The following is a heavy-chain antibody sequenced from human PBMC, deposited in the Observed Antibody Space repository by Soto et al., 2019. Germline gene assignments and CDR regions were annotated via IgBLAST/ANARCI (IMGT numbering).Heavy chain of an antibody. CDR2: INAGNGNT. CDR1: GYTFTSYA. CDR3: AKLFWSGYSSYYYGMDV. Sequence: ASVKVSCKASGYTFTSYAMHRVRQAPGQRLEWMGWINAGNGNTKYSQKFQGRITITRDTSASTAYMELSSLRSEDTAVYYCAKLFWSGYSSYYYGMDVWGQGTTVTVSS. J-gene: IGHJ6*02. D-gene: IGHD3-3*01. V-gene: IGHV1-3*01.